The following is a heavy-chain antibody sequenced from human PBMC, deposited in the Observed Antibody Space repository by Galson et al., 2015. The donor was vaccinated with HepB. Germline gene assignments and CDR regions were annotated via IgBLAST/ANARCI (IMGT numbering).Heavy chain of an antibody. CDR3: ASSEKTDIAARQGALDL. CDR1: GGTFGSKT. CDR2: IIPLLDIA. Sequence: SVKVSCKASGGTFGSKTLNWVRQAPGQGLEWMGRIIPLLDIANSAQKFQGRVTLTADKSTSTAYMDVSSLTSDDTAVYYCASSEKTDIAARQGALDLWGQGTVVTVSS. D-gene: IGHD6-6*01. V-gene: IGHV1-69*02. J-gene: IGHJ3*01.